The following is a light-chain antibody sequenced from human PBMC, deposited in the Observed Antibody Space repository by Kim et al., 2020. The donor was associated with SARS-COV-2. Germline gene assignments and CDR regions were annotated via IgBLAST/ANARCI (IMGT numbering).Light chain of an antibody. J-gene: IGKJ4*01. CDR1: EGISTW. CDR2: AAS. CDR3: QQSHTAPLLT. Sequence: DIQMTQSPSSVSASVGDRVTITCRASEGISTWLTWYQQKPGKAPKLLIYAASSLQSGAPSRFSGSGSATDFTLTISSLQPEDFAMYYCQQSHTAPLLTFGGGTKRDIK. V-gene: IGKV1-12*01.